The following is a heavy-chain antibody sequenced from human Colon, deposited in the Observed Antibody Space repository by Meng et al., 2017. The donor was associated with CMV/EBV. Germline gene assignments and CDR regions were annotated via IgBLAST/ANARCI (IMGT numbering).Heavy chain of an antibody. V-gene: IGHV3-23*01. Sequence: GGSLRLSCAASGFSFSRCSMSWIRQAPGKGLEWVATISGTIDKTYTAESVKGRFTISRDNSKDTLYLHMDTLRAEDTAVYYCAKGEGRPWELPDSGGQGTLVTVSS. D-gene: IGHD1-26*01. J-gene: IGHJ4*02. CDR3: AKGEGRPWELPDS. CDR2: ISGTIDKT. CDR1: GFSFSRCS.